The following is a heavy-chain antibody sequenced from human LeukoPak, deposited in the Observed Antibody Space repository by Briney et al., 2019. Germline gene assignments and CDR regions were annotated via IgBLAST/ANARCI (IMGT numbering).Heavy chain of an antibody. V-gene: IGHV3-7*01. CDR2: IRQDGAER. D-gene: IGHD3-22*01. CDR3: ARAPYFESSGPL. CDR1: GFTVSSNY. J-gene: IGHJ4*02. Sequence: PGGSLRLSCAASGFTVSSNYMSWVRQAPGKGLEWVANIRQDGAERYYVDSVKGRFTISRDNAKNSVYLEMNSLRVEDTAVYFCARAPYFESSGPLWGQGTLVTVSS.